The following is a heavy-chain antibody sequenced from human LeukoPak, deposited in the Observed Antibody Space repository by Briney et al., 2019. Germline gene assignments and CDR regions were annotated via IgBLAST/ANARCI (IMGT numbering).Heavy chain of an antibody. Sequence: GGSLRLSCAASGFTVSSNYMTWVRQAPGKGLEWVSVIFGGGSTYYADSVKGRFTISRDNSKNTLFLQMNSLIVEDTAVYYCARGPGGYDNWGQGTLVTVSS. D-gene: IGHD3-16*01. CDR3: ARGPGGYDN. CDR1: GFTVSSNY. J-gene: IGHJ4*02. V-gene: IGHV3-66*01. CDR2: IFGGGST.